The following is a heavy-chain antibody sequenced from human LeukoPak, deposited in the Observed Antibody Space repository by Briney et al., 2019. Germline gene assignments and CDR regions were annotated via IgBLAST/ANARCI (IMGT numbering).Heavy chain of an antibody. V-gene: IGHV5-10-1*01. J-gene: IGHJ5*02. CDR1: GYSFTGYW. D-gene: IGHD2-15*01. CDR3: ASSGYCSGGSCYSFDP. CDR2: IDPSDSYT. Sequence: GESLKISCKGSGYSFTGYWIGWVRQMPGKGLEWMGRIDPSDSYTNYSPSFQGHVTISADKSISTAYLQWSSLKASDTAMYYCASSGYCSGGSCYSFDPWGQGTLVTVSS.